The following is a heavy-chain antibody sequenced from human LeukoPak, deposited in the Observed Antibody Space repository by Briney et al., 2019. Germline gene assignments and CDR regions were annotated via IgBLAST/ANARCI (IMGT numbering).Heavy chain of an antibody. CDR3: ARIHPPKYYYDSSGSDHLDY. Sequence: PGRSLRLSCAASGFTFSSYAMHWVRQAPGKGLEWVAVISYDGSNKYYADSVKGRFTISRDNPKNTLYLQMNSLRAEDTAVYYCARIHPPKYYYDSSGSDHLDYWGQGTLVTVSS. D-gene: IGHD3-22*01. CDR1: GFTFSSYA. V-gene: IGHV3-30-3*01. J-gene: IGHJ4*02. CDR2: ISYDGSNK.